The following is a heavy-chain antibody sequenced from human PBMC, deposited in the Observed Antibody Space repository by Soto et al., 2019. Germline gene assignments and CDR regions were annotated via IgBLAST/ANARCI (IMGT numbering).Heavy chain of an antibody. CDR3: TKDHLTTTVTTVGY. D-gene: IGHD4-17*01. CDR2: ISYHGRDK. V-gene: IGHV3-30*18. J-gene: IGHJ4*02. Sequence: QVQLVESGGGVVQPGRSLRLSCAASGFTFSNYGMHWVRQAPGKGLEWVAVISYHGRDKYYADSVKGRVTISRDNSKHTLYLQMDSLRAEDTAVYYCTKDHLTTTVTTVGYWGQGTLVTVSS. CDR1: GFTFSNYG.